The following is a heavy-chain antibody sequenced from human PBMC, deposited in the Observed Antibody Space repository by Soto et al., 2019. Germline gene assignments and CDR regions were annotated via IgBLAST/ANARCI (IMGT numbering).Heavy chain of an antibody. Sequence: SQTLSLTCGISGDSVSTNSAAWNWIRQSPSRGLEWLGRTYYRSKWFNDYAESVKSRITINPDTSKNQFSLQLNSVTPEDTAVYYCAKARSESGDYLYGLDVWGQGTTVTVSS. V-gene: IGHV6-1*01. CDR2: TYYRSKWFN. J-gene: IGHJ6*02. CDR3: AKARSESGDYLYGLDV. D-gene: IGHD2-21*01. CDR1: GDSVSTNSAA.